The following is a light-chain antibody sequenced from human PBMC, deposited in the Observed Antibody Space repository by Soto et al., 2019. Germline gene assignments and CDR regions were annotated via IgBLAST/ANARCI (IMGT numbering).Light chain of an antibody. CDR3: SSYTSSSTL. CDR1: ISDVGSYNY. Sequence: QSVLTQPSSLSGSPGQSITISCTGTISDVGSYNYVSWYQQHPGKAPKLMIYEVSDRPSGISSRFSGSKSGNTASLAISGLQTEDEADYYCSSYTSSSTLFGTGTKVTV. J-gene: IGLJ1*01. V-gene: IGLV2-14*01. CDR2: EVS.